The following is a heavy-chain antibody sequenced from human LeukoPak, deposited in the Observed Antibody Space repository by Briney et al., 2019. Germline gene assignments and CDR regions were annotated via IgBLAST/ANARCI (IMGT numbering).Heavy chain of an antibody. V-gene: IGHV4-34*01. CDR1: GGSFSGYY. J-gene: IGHJ4*02. CDR3: ARVRTAMASDY. Sequence: SETLSLTCAVYGGSFSGYYWSWIRQPPGKGLEWIGEINHSGSTNYNPSLKSRVTISVDTSKNQFSLKLSSVTAADTAVYYCARVRTAMASDYWGQGTLVTVSS. CDR2: INHSGST. D-gene: IGHD5-18*01.